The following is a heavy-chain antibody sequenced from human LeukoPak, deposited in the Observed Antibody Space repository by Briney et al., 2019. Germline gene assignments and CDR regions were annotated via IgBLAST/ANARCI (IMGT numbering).Heavy chain of an antibody. CDR1: GFTFSSYE. CDR2: ISSSGSTI. D-gene: IGHD3-16*01. J-gene: IGHJ4*02. CDR3: AKDRGSYDRSFDY. V-gene: IGHV3-48*03. Sequence: GGSLRLSCAASGFTFSSYEMNWVRQAPGKGLEWVSYISSSGSTIYYAGSVKGRFTISRDNSKNTLYLQMNSLRVEDTAVYYCAKDRGSYDRSFDYWGQGTLVTVSS.